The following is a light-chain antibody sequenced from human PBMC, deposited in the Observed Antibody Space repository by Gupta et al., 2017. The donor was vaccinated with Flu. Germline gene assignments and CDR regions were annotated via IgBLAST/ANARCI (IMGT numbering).Light chain of an antibody. V-gene: IGLV1-40*01. CDR3: QSYDTSLSVWV. Sequence: QSALTPPPSVSGAPGQRVTISCTGSSSNIGAGYDVHWYLQLPGTAPKLLIYGNSNRPSGVPDRFSGSKSGTSASLAITGLQAEDEAEYYCQSYDTSLSVWVFGGGTKLTVL. CDR2: GNS. J-gene: IGLJ3*02. CDR1: SSNIGAGYD.